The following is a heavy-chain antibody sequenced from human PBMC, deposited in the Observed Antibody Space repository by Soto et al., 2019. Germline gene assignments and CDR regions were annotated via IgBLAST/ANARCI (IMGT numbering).Heavy chain of an antibody. D-gene: IGHD2-15*01. CDR2: INPIFGAA. J-gene: IGHJ6*02. V-gene: IGHV1-69*05. CDR1: GGTFSSYA. CDR3: ARWDGGNDYGMDV. Sequence: SVKVSCKASGGTFSSYAISWVRQAPGQGLEWMGGINPIFGAANYAQKFQGRVTITRDTSASTAYMELSSLRSEDTAVYYCARWDGGNDYGMDVWGQGTTVTVSS.